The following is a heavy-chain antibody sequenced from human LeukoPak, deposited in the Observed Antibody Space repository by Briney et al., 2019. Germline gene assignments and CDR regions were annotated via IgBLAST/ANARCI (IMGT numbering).Heavy chain of an antibody. D-gene: IGHD3-16*01. CDR1: GFTVSSNC. J-gene: IGHJ6*03. CDR3: ARSPDVDYYYYMDV. CDR2: IYSGGST. V-gene: IGHV3-53*01. Sequence: GGSLRLSCAASGFTVSSNCMSWVRQAPGKGLEWVSVIYSGGSTYYADSVKGRFTISRDNSKNTLYLQMNSLRAEDTAVYYCARSPDVDYYYYMDVWGKGTTVTVSS.